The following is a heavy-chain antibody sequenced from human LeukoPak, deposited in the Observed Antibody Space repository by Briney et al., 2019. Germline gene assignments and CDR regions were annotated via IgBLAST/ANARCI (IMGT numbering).Heavy chain of an antibody. CDR2: IYPGDSDS. V-gene: IGHV5-51*01. Sequence: GESPKISCKGSGYSFTSYWIGWVRQMPGKGLEWMGIIYPGDSDSRNSPSFQGQVTISADKSISTAYLQWSSLEASDTAMYYCARRRPGYCSGGSCYGYYFDYWGQGTLVTVSS. CDR1: GYSFTSYW. D-gene: IGHD2-15*01. CDR3: ARRRPGYCSGGSCYGYYFDY. J-gene: IGHJ4*02.